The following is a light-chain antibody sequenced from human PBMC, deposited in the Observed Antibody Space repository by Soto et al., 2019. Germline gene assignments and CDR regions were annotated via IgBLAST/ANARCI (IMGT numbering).Light chain of an antibody. CDR3: QQAHSFPT. CDR2: AAS. J-gene: IGKJ1*01. CDR1: QGISSY. Sequence: DIQMTQSPSSVSGSVGDRVTITCRAGQGISSYLAWYQQKPGEAPKLLIYAASSLQSGVPSRFSGSGSGADFTLTISSLQPEDSATYYCQQAHSFPTFGQGTKVDIK. V-gene: IGKV1-12*01.